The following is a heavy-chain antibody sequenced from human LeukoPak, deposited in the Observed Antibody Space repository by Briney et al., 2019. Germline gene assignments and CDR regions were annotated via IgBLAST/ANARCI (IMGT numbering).Heavy chain of an antibody. Sequence: GGSLRLSCAASGFTVSSSYMTWVRQAPGMGLEWVSTISGGGGSTHYADSVKGRFTISRDNSKDTVFLQMNNLRAEDTAIYYCAREGGSCTSNSCSDYFDYWGQGTLVTVSP. V-gene: IGHV3-23*01. CDR2: ISGGGGST. CDR1: GFTVSSSY. CDR3: AREGGSCTSNSCSDYFDY. J-gene: IGHJ4*02. D-gene: IGHD6-13*01.